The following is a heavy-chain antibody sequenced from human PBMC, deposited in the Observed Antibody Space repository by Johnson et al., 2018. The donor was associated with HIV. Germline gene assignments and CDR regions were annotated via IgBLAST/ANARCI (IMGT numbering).Heavy chain of an antibody. D-gene: IGHD1-26*01. CDR2: IWYDGSNK. J-gene: IGHJ3*02. CDR3: ARVLVAADYAFDI. Sequence: MQLVESGGGVVQPGRSLRLSCAASGFTFSSYGMHWVRQAPGKGLEWVAVIWYDGSNKYYADSVKGRFTISRDNSKNTLYLQMNSLRADDTALYYCARVLVAADYAFDIWGQGTMVTVSS. V-gene: IGHV3-33*01. CDR1: GFTFSSYG.